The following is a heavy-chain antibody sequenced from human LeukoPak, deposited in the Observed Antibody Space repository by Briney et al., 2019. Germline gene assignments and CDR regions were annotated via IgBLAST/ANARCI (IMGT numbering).Heavy chain of an antibody. CDR2: IYSGGST. CDR3: ARDRGCGDCYPPANDAFDI. CDR1: GFTVSSYY. D-gene: IGHD2-21*02. V-gene: IGHV3-66*01. Sequence: GGSQRLSCAASGFTVSSYYMSWVRQAPGKGLEWVSVIYSGGSTYYADSVKGRFTISRDNSKSTLYLQMNSLRAEDTAVYYCARDRGCGDCYPPANDAFDIWGQGTMVTVSS. J-gene: IGHJ3*02.